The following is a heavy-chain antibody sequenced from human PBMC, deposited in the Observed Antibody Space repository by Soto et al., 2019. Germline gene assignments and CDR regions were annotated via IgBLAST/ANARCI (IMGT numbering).Heavy chain of an antibody. Sequence: QVQLVQSGAEVKKPGASVKVSCKASGYTFTNYDINWVRQATGQGLEWMGWMRPNNGNTGYAQKFQGRVTMTRNTSIXTXXXXXXXXXXXXXXXXXXXXXXXYXXXGQGTLVTVSS. D-gene: IGHD3-10*01. V-gene: IGHV1-8*01. J-gene: IGHJ4*02. CDR1: GYTFTNYD. CDR2: MRPNNGNT. CDR3: XXXXXYXX.